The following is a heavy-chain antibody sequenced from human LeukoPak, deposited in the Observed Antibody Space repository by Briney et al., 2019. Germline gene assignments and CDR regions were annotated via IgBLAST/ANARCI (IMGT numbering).Heavy chain of an antibody. J-gene: IGHJ5*02. D-gene: IGHD3-22*01. Sequence: GGSLRLSCAASGFTFSSYAISWVRQAPGQGLEWMGRIIPILGIANYAQKFQGRVTITADKSTSTAYMELSSLRSEDTAVYYCARDREEYYYDSSGFSPWGQGTLVTVSS. CDR3: ARDREEYYYDSSGFSP. CDR1: GFTFSSYA. CDR2: IIPILGIA. V-gene: IGHV1-69*04.